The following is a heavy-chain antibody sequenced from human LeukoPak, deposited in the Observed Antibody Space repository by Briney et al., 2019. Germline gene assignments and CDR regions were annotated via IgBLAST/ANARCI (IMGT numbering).Heavy chain of an antibody. Sequence: GESLKISCKGSGYSFTSYWIGWVRQMPGKGLEWMGIIYPGDSDTRYSPSFQGQVTISADKSISTAYLQWSSLKASDTAMYYCARQGPAYYDSTLMEYWGQGTLVTVSS. V-gene: IGHV5-51*01. CDR3: ARQGPAYYDSTLMEY. CDR1: GYSFTSYW. D-gene: IGHD3-22*01. CDR2: IYPGDSDT. J-gene: IGHJ4*02.